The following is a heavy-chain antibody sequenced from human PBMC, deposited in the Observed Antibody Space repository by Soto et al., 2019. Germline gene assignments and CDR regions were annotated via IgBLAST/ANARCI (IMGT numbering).Heavy chain of an antibody. CDR3: ARDAPEVDPY. J-gene: IGHJ4*02. V-gene: IGHV4-31*03. Sequence: QVQLKESGPGLVKPSQTLSLTCTVSGGPIINGHTYLNWIRQHPEKGLEWMGYINYRGTTNYNPALKSRILISIDTSKNQFSLSLTSVTEADTAVYYCARDAPEVDPYWGQGTLVTVSS. CDR1: GGPIINGHTY. D-gene: IGHD2-2*01. CDR2: INYRGTT.